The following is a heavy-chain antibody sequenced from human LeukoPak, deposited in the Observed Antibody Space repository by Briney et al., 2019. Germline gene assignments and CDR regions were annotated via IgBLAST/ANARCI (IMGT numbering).Heavy chain of an antibody. CDR2: ISYDGSNK. CDR3: ARDIRVGYNIDY. CDR1: GFTFSSYA. Sequence: GGSLRLSCAASGFTFSSYAMHWVRQAPGKGLEWVAVISYDGSNKYYADSVKGRFTISRDNSKNTLYLQMNSLRAEDTAVYYCARDIRVGYNIDYWGQGTLVTVSS. J-gene: IGHJ4*02. D-gene: IGHD5-24*01. V-gene: IGHV3-30-3*01.